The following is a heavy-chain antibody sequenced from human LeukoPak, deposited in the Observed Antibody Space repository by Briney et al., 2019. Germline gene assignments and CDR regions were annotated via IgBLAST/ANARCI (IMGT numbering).Heavy chain of an antibody. CDR3: TKELHVAVAVADYYYFYMDV. CDR2: INGGGNTT. Sequence: GGSLRLSCAASGFAFSSFAMGWVRQSPGEGLEWLSTINGGGNTTFYADSVKGRFTISRDNSKNTLYLHMDSLRPDDTAIYYCTKELHVAVAVADYYYFYMDVWGRGTAVTVSS. J-gene: IGHJ6*03. D-gene: IGHD6-19*01. V-gene: IGHV3-23*01. CDR1: GFAFSSFA.